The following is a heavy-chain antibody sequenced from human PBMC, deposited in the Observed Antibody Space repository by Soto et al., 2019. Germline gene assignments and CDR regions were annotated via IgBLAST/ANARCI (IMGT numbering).Heavy chain of an antibody. CDR3: AREALTRGRSIAPAGRLLPFDP. V-gene: IGHV3-11*06. D-gene: IGHD6-13*01. CDR1: GFTFSDYY. J-gene: IGHJ5*02. CDR2: ISSSSSYT. Sequence: PGGSLRLSCAASGFTFSDYYMSWIRQAPGKGLEWVPYISSSSSYTNYADSVKGRFTISRDNAKNSLYLQMNSLRAEDTAVYYCAREALTRGRSIAPAGRLLPFDPWGQGTLVTVSS.